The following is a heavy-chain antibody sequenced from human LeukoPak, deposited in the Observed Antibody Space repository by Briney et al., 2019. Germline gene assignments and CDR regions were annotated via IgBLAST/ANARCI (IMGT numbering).Heavy chain of an antibody. CDR3: ARFSHSSGWFTDYFDY. D-gene: IGHD6-19*01. Sequence: GESLKISCKGSGNSFTSYWIGWVRQMPGKGLEWMGIIYPGDSDTRYSPSFQGQVTISADKSISTAYLQWSSLKASDTAMYYCARFSHSSGWFTDYFDYWGQGTLVTVSS. CDR1: GNSFTSYW. V-gene: IGHV5-51*01. CDR2: IYPGDSDT. J-gene: IGHJ4*02.